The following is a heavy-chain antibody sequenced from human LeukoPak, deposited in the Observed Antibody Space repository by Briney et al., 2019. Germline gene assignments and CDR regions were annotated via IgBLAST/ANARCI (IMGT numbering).Heavy chain of an antibody. J-gene: IGHJ4*02. Sequence: GASVKVSCKASGYTFTSYDINWVRQATGQGLEWMGWMNPNSGNTGYAQKFQGRVTMTRNTSISTAYMELSRLRSDDTAVYYCAQVNRIGHYYFDYWGQGTLVTVSS. V-gene: IGHV1-8*01. D-gene: IGHD2-21*01. CDR2: MNPNSGNT. CDR3: AQVNRIGHYYFDY. CDR1: GYTFTSYD.